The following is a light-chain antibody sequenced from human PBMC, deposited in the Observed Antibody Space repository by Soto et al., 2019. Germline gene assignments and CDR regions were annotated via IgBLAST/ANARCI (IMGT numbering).Light chain of an antibody. CDR2: GAS. Sequence: EIVMTQSPATLSVSPGERASLSCRASQSVSGNLDWYQQKPGQAPSLLMYGASTRATGISPRFSGSGSGTEFTLTFSSLQSEDFAVDDCQQYNNWTPTFGQGTKVEIK. CDR1: QSVSGN. CDR3: QQYNNWTPT. V-gene: IGKV3D-15*01. J-gene: IGKJ1*01.